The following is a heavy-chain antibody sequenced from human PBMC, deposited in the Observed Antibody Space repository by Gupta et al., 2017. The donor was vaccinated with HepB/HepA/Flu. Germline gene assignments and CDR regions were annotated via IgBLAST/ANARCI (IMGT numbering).Heavy chain of an antibody. CDR1: GFTFSSYG. D-gene: IGHD5-12*01. V-gene: IGHV3-33*01. CDR3: ARDLSYSGYDTYYYYYGMDV. CDR2: IWYDGSNK. J-gene: IGHJ6*02. Sequence: QVQLVESGGGVVQPGRSLRLSCAASGFTFSSYGMHWVRQAPGKGLEWVAVIWYDGSNKYYADSVKGRFTISRDNSKNTLYLQMNSLRAEDTAVYYCARDLSYSGYDTYYYYYGMDVWGQGTTVTVSS.